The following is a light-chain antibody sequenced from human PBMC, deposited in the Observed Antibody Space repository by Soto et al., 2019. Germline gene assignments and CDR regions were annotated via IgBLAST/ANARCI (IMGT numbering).Light chain of an antibody. CDR3: CSYTSSSTYV. Sequence: QSVLTQPASVSGSPGQSITISCTGTSSDVGAYNYVSWFQQYPGKAPKLMIYDVSNRPSGVSNRFSGSKSGNTASLTISGLQAEDEADYYCCSYTSSSTYVFGTGTKVTV. J-gene: IGLJ1*01. CDR2: DVS. CDR1: SSDVGAYNY. V-gene: IGLV2-14*01.